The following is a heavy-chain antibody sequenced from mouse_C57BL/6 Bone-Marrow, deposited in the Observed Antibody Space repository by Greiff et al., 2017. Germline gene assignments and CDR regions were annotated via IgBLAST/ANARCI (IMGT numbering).Heavy chain of an antibody. CDR1: GFTFSSYA. D-gene: IGHD2-5*01. J-gene: IGHJ4*01. Sequence: EVQVVESGGGLVKPGGSLKLSCAASGFTFSSYAMSWVRQTPVKRLEWVATISDGGSYTYYPDNVTGRFTISRDNAKNNLYLQMSHLKSEDTAMYYCARDRTYYRNPRAMDYWGQGTSVTVSS. CDR3: ARDRTYYRNPRAMDY. V-gene: IGHV5-4*01. CDR2: ISDGGSYT.